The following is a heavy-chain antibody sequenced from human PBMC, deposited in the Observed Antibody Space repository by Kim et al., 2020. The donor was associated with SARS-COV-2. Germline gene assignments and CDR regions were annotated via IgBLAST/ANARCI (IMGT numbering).Heavy chain of an antibody. CDR3: ARDFGFGELLPTDAFDI. V-gene: IGHV3-30*07. Sequence: VKGRFTNSRDNSKNMRYLQMNSLRAEDTDVYYCARDFGFGELLPTDAFDIWGQGTMVTVSS. D-gene: IGHD3-10*01. J-gene: IGHJ3*02.